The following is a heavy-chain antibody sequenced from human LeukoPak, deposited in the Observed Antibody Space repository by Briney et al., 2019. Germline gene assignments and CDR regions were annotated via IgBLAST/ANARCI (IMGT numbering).Heavy chain of an antibody. D-gene: IGHD3-10*01. Sequence: GGSLRLSCGASGLTFSSYAMSWVRQAPGKGLEWVSAVSDSGGNTYYADSVKGRFTISRDNSKNTLYLQMYSLRAEDTAVYYCAKEVRGYWSFDLWGHGTLVTVSS. J-gene: IGHJ2*01. V-gene: IGHV3-23*01. CDR3: AKEVRGYWSFDL. CDR2: VSDSGGNT. CDR1: GLTFSSYA.